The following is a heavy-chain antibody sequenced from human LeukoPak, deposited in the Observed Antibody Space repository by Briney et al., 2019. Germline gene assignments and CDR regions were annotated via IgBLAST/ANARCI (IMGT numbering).Heavy chain of an antibody. CDR3: ARSELRSHYYYGMDV. D-gene: IGHD1-26*01. CDR2: IYYSGCT. J-gene: IGHJ6*02. Sequence: SETLSLTCTVSGGSISSYYWSWIRQPPGKGLEWIGYIYYSGCTNYNPSLKSRVTISVDTSKNQFSLKLSSVTAADTAVYYCARSELRSHYYYGMDVWGQGTTVTVSS. CDR1: GGSISSYY. V-gene: IGHV4-59*08.